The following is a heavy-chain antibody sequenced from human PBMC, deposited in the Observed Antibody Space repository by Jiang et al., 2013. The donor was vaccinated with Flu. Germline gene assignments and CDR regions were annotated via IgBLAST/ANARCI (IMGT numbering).Heavy chain of an antibody. J-gene: IGHJ4*02. D-gene: IGHD1-26*01. CDR2: IYFSGNT. CDR1: GGSISSSSYH. Sequence: GSGLVKPSKTLSLTCSVSGGSISSSSYHWGWIRQPPGKGLEWIGTIYFSGNTYYNPSLKSRVTISVDTSKNQFSLELRSVTAADTAVYYCARRETYYSFDYWGQGTLVTVSS. CDR3: ARRETYYSFDY. V-gene: IGHV4-39*01.